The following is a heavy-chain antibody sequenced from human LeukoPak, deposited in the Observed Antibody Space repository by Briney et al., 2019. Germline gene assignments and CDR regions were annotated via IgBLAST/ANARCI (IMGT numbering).Heavy chain of an antibody. CDR1: GYTLTELS. V-gene: IGHV1-24*01. Sequence: GASVKVYCKVSGYTLTELSMHWVRQAPGKGLEWMGGFDPEDGETIYAQKFQGRVTMTEDTSTDTAYMELSSLRSEDTAVYYCATVGVSTGTTGTLYYYGSGSFFYFDYWGQGTLVTVSS. CDR3: ATVGVSTGTTGTLYYYGSGSFFYFDY. J-gene: IGHJ4*02. CDR2: FDPEDGET. D-gene: IGHD3-10*01.